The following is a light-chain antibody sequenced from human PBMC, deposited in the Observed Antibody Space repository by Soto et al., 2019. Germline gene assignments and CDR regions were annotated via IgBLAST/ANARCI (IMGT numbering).Light chain of an antibody. CDR3: TSYVGNDIWV. V-gene: IGLV2-8*01. CDR2: EVT. Sequence: QYALTQPPSASGSPGQSVTISCTGTSSDVGAYKYVSWYQQYPGKAPKLMIYEVTKRPSGVPDCFSGSKSGNTASLTVSGLQAEDEADYYCTSYVGNDIWVFGGGTKVTVL. J-gene: IGLJ3*02. CDR1: SSDVGAYKY.